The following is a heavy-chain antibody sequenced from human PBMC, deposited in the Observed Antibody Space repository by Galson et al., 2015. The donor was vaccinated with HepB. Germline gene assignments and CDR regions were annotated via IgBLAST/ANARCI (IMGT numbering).Heavy chain of an antibody. CDR2: IDPEDGQT. CDR3: ATTGGSIIPGGAGLWVNWFDP. CDR1: GYTLSELS. J-gene: IGHJ5*02. D-gene: IGHD7-27*01. V-gene: IGHV1-24*01. Sequence: SVKVSCKVSGYTLSELSMHWVRQAPGKGPEWMGGIDPEDGQTIYAQKFQGRVTMTEDTSADTAYMELSSLRSEDTAVYYCATTGGSIIPGGAGLWVNWFDPWGQGTLVTVSS.